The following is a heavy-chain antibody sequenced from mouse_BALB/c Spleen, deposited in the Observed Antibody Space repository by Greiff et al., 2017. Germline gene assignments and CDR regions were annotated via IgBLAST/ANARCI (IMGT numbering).Heavy chain of an antibody. J-gene: IGHJ3*01. CDR1: GFTFSSFG. V-gene: IGHV5-17*02. CDR2: ISSGSSTN. CDR3: ARSGYYEGFAY. Sequence: EVHLVESGGGLVQPGGSRKLSCAASGFTFSSFGMHWVRQAPEKGLEWVAYISSGSSTNYYADTVKGRFTISRDNPKNTLFLQMTSLRSEDTAMYYCARSGYYEGFAYWGQGTLVTVSA. D-gene: IGHD2-3*01.